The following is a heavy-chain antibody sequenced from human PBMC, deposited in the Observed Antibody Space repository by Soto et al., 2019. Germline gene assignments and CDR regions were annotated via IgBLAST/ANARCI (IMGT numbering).Heavy chain of an antibody. V-gene: IGHV4-34*01. CDR3: AREGPAPYYYYGMDV. CDR1: GESLNYFY. J-gene: IGHJ6*02. CDR2: FYDGGST. Sequence: SETLSLTCAVYGESLNYFYWSLIRQAPGKGLEWIGEFYDGGSTNYNPSVKSRVTISVDTSKNQFSLKLSSVTAVDTAVYYCAREGPAPYYYYGMDVWGQGTTVTVSS.